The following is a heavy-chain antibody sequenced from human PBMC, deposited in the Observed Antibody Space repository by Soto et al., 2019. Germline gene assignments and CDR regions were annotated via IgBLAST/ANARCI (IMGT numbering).Heavy chain of an antibody. D-gene: IGHD3-10*01. J-gene: IGHJ6*02. CDR3: ARAQTGVTMVRGVPYYYYYGMDV. CDR1: GYSFTSYW. CDR2: IYPGDSDT. V-gene: IGHV5-51*01. Sequence: GESLKISCKGSGYSFTSYWIGWVRQMPGKGLEWMGIIYPGDSDTRYSPSFQGQVTISADKSISTAYLQWSSLKASDTAMYYCARAQTGVTMVRGVPYYYYYGMDVWGQGTTVTVSS.